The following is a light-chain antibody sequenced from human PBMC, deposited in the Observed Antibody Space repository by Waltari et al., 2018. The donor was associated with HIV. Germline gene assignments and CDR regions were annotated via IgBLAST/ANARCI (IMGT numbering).Light chain of an antibody. Sequence: HSALTQPRSVSGSPGQSVTISCTGTRSAIGAYDSVSWFQKFPGRAPKLLIFDVNKRPSGVPDRFSGFKSGDTASLTISGLQPDDESDYFCSSYGGVASYLIFGGGTTLTVL. CDR3: SSYGGVASYLI. CDR2: DVN. V-gene: IGLV2-11*01. J-gene: IGLJ2*01. CDR1: RSAIGAYDS.